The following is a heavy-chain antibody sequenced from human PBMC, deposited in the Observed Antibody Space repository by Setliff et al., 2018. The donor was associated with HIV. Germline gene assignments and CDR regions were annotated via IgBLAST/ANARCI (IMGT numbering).Heavy chain of an antibody. CDR3: ARNYDSSGYPFDN. CDR1: GFTVSSNY. Sequence: GGSLRLSCAASGFTVSSNYMSWVRQAPGKGLEWVSVIYSGGSTYYADSVKGRFTVSRDNSKNTLYLQMNSLRAEDTAVYYCARNYDSSGYPFDNWGQGTLVTVSS. J-gene: IGHJ4*02. D-gene: IGHD3-22*01. V-gene: IGHV3-66*02. CDR2: IYSGGST.